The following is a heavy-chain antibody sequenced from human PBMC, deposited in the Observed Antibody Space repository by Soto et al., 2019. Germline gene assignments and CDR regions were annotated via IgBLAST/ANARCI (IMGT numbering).Heavy chain of an antibody. CDR3: AASSGVEGAGDGYNMDV. CDR1: GFTFSNSA. Sequence: ASVKVSCKASGFTFSNSAVQWVRQARGHRLEWIGWIVVGSGNTKYAQKFRERVTLTRDMSTSTAYMELSSLRSEDTAVYYCAASSGVEGAGDGYNMDVWGQGTTVTVSS. J-gene: IGHJ6*03. D-gene: IGHD1-26*01. CDR2: IVVGSGNT. V-gene: IGHV1-58*01.